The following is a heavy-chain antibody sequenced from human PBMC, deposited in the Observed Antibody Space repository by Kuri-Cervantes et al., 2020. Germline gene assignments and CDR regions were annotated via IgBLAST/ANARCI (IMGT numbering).Heavy chain of an antibody. J-gene: IGHJ4*02. CDR1: GYTFTSYD. Sequence: ASVKVSCKASGYTFTSYDINWVRQATGQGLEWMGWMNPNSGNTGYAQKFQGRVTMTRNTSISTAYMELSSLRSEDTAVYYCASTLDRSSTSCHGGVDYWGQGTLVTVSS. CDR3: ASTLDRSSTSCHGGVDY. D-gene: IGHD2-2*01. V-gene: IGHV1-8*02. CDR2: MNPNSGNT.